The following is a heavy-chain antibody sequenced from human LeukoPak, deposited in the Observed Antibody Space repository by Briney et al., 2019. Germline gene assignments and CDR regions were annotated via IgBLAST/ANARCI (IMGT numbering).Heavy chain of an antibody. D-gene: IGHD2-15*01. CDR2: IYHSGST. J-gene: IGHJ4*02. CDR1: GGTISSSNW. CDR3: ASRYCSGGSCSRVVDY. Sequence: SETLSLTCAVTGGTISSSNWWSWVRQPPGTGLEWIGEIYHSGSTNYNPSLKSRVTISVDKSKNQFSLKLSSVTAADTAVYYCASRYCSGGSCSRVVDYWGQGTLVTVSS. V-gene: IGHV4-4*02.